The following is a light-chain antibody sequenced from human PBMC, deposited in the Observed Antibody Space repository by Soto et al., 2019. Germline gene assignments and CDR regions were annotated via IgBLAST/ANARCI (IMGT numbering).Light chain of an antibody. J-gene: IGKJ1*01. CDR1: QSVNNN. CDR2: GAS. CDR3: QQYKTWPPWT. Sequence: EIVMTQSPATLSMSPGERATLSCRASQSVNNNLAWYQQKPGQAPRLLIHGASTRATGIPARFSGSGSGTNFTLTISSLLSQDTAVYYCQQYKTWPPWTFGQGTKVDIK. V-gene: IGKV3-15*01.